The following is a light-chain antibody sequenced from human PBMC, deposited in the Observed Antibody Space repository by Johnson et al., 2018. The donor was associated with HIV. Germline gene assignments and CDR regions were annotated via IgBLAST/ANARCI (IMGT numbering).Light chain of an antibody. J-gene: IGLJ1*01. V-gene: IGLV1-51*02. CDR1: SSNIGKNY. Sequence: QSVLTQPPSVSAAPGQMVSISCSGSSSNIGKNYVSWYQQFPGTAPKLLIHENKKRPSGIPDRFSGSKSGTSATLDITGLQTGDEADYYCGTWDSSLGAWVVGTGTKGTVL. CDR2: ENK. CDR3: GTWDSSLGAWV.